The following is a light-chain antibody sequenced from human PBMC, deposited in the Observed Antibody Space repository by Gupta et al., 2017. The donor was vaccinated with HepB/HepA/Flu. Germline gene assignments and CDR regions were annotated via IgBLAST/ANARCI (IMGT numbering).Light chain of an antibody. CDR1: NIGSKS. V-gene: IGLV3-21*03. CDR3: QVWDSNTDHVV. CDR2: DDS. J-gene: IGLJ3*02. Sequence: SYVLTQPPSGSVAPGKTARLTCGGNNIGSKSVHWYQQKPGQAPVLVVYDDSDRPPGIPDRFSGSNSGNTATLTISRVEAGDEADYYCQVWDSNTDHVVFGGGTKLTVL.